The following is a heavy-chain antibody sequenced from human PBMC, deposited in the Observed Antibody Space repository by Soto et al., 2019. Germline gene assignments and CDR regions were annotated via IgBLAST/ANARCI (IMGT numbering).Heavy chain of an antibody. CDR1: GGTFSSYP. J-gene: IGHJ4*02. D-gene: IGHD2-15*01. CDR2: IIPILGIA. V-gene: IGHV1-69*04. CDR3: AREMELGDCAYCNLYYFDH. Sequence: QVQLVQSGAEVKKPGSSVKVSCQASGGTFSSYPISWVRQVPGQGLEWMGRIIPILGIANYAQKFQGRVTITADKSTSRDYMELSSLRSEDTAVYYCAREMELGDCAYCNLYYFDHWGQGTLVTVSS.